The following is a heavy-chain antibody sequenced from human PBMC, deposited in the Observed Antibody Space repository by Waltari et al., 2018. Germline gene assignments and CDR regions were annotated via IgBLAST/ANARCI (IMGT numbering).Heavy chain of an antibody. CDR2: MNPNSGNI. V-gene: IGHV1-8*01. CDR3: ARSSIAARPRNWYFDL. Sequence: QVQLVQSGAEVKKPGASVKVSCKASGYTFTSYDINWVRQATGQGLEWSGWMNPNSGNIGYAQKSQGRVTMTRNTSISTAYMELSSLRSEDTAVYYCARSSIAARPRNWYFDLWCRGTLVTVSS. D-gene: IGHD6-6*01. CDR1: GYTFTSYD. J-gene: IGHJ2*01.